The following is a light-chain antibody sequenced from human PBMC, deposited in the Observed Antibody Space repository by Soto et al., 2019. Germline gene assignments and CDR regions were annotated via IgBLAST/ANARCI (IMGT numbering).Light chain of an antibody. CDR3: QQYNNWPPYT. CDR1: QSVSSN. V-gene: IGKV3-15*01. Sequence: EIVMTQSPATLSVSPGERATLSCRAGQSVSSNLAWYQQKPGQAPRLLIYRASTRATGIPARFSGSGSGTEFTLTISSLQSEDFAVYYCQQYNNWPPYTFGQGTKLEIK. CDR2: RAS. J-gene: IGKJ2*01.